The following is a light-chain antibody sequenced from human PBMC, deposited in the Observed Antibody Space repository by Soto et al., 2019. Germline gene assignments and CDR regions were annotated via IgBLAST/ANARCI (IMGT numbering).Light chain of an antibody. V-gene: IGLV1-40*01. CDR1: NSNIGAGYD. J-gene: IGLJ2*01. CDR2: GSS. CDR3: HSYDSSLTVVL. Sequence: QSVLTQPPSVSGAPGQRVTISCTGSNSNIGAGYDVNWYRQLPGLVPKLLIYGSSSRALGVPDRFSGSKSDTSASLAITGLQAEDEAHYYCHSYDSSLTVVLFGGGTKLTVL.